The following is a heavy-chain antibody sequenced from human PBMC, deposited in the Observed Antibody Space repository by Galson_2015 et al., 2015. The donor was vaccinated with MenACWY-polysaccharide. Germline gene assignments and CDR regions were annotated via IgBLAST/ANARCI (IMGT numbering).Heavy chain of an antibody. CDR1: GYSFTSNY. CDR3: ARGKAVTSTNDYFDY. J-gene: IGHJ4*02. CDR2: INPSGGST. D-gene: IGHD6-19*01. V-gene: IGHV1-46*04. Sequence: SGYSFTSNYIHWVRQAPGQGLEWMGIINPSGGSTIYAQKLQGRVTMTRDTSTRTVYVELSSLSFEDTAVYYCARGKAVTSTNDYFDYWGQGTLVTVSS.